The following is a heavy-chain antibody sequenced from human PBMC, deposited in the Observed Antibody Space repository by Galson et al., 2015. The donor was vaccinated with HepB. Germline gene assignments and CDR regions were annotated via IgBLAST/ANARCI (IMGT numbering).Heavy chain of an antibody. CDR1: GVSISSGDYY. V-gene: IGHV4-30-4*01. J-gene: IGHJ4*02. Sequence: TLSLTCSVSGVSISSGDYYWSWIRQPPGKGLEWIGSIYYSGSTYSNPSLKSRVTISVDTSKKQFSLKLSSVTAADTAVYYCARVTTVTTFDFSYFEYWGQGTLVTVSS. CDR3: ARVTTVTTFDFSYFEY. D-gene: IGHD4-17*01. CDR2: IYYSGST.